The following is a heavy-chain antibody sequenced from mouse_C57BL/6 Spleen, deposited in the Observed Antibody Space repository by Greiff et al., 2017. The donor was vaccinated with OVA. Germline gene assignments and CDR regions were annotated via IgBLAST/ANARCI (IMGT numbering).Heavy chain of an antibody. CDR3: ARDGYYDYGLLSWFAY. CDR2: FYPGSGSI. Sequence: VQLQESGAELVKPGASVKLSCKASGYTFTEYTIHWVKQRSGQGLEWIGWFYPGSGSIKYNEKFKDKATLTADKSSSTVYMELSRLTSEDSAVYFCARDGYYDYGLLSWFAYWGQGTLVTVSA. D-gene: IGHD2-4*01. J-gene: IGHJ3*01. V-gene: IGHV1-62-2*01. CDR1: GYTFTEYT.